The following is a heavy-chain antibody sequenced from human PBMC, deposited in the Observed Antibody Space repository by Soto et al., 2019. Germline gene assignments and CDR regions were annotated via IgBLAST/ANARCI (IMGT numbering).Heavy chain of an antibody. J-gene: IGHJ4*02. V-gene: IGHV3-33*01. CDR1: GFTFSSYG. D-gene: IGHD6-19*01. CDR2: LWYDGSNK. Sequence: QVQMVESGGGVVQPGRSLRLSCAASGFTFSSYGMHWFLQAPGKGLEWVAVLWYDGSNKYYADSVKGRFTISRDNSKNTLYLQMNILRAEGTAVYYCAREGGYSRGWYDYWGQGTMVTVS. CDR3: AREGGYSRGWYDY.